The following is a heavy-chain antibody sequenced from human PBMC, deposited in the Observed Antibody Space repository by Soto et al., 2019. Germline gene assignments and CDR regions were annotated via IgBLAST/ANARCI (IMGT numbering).Heavy chain of an antibody. CDR3: ASYSLLYYQYGMDV. CDR2: IYYSGST. J-gene: IGHJ6*02. Sequence: SETLSLTCTVSGGSISSGDYYWSWIRQPPGKGLEWIGYIYYSGSTYYNPSLKSRVTISVDTSKNQFSLKLSSVTAADTAVYYCASYSLLYYQYGMDVWGQGTTVTVSS. CDR1: GGSISSGDYY. V-gene: IGHV4-30-4*01. D-gene: IGHD2-21*01.